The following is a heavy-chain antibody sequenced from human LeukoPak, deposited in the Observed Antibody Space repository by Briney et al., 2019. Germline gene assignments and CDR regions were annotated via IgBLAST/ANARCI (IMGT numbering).Heavy chain of an antibody. CDR2: IYPSGST. Sequence: SETLSLTCTVSGGSINSYCWSWIRQPAGKGLEWIGRIYPSGSTDYNPSLKSRVTMSVDTSKNQFSLRLTSVTAADTAVYYCARQGRYYYMDVWGKGTTVTVSS. CDR1: GGSINSYC. V-gene: IGHV4-4*07. J-gene: IGHJ6*03. CDR3: ARQGRYYYMDV.